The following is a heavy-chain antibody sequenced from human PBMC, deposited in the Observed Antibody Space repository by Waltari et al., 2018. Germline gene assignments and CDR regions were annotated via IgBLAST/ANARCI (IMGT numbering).Heavy chain of an antibody. CDR1: GGTFSSYA. J-gene: IGHJ4*02. D-gene: IGHD3-10*01. Sequence: QVQLVRSGAEVKKPESSVTATCKAAGGTFSSYAISWVRQAPGQGLEWMGRSIPISGTANDAEKLQGRITMTTDKSRSTAKKVLSSRSSEATAVYCGARDRYYDGSGSYSVGDYWGQGTLVTVSS. V-gene: IGHV1-69*08. CDR2: SIPISGTA. CDR3: ARDRYYDGSGSYSVGDY.